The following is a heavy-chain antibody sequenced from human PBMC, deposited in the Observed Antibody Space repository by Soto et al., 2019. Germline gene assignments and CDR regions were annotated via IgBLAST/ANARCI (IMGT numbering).Heavy chain of an antibody. CDR1: GGSFPSDT. Sequence: QVQLMQSGAEVKKPGSSVKVSCKASGGSFPSDTISWVRQAPGQGLEWLGGIVPVFGTPNHAQKFQGRVTISADGSTNTAYMELTSLRPEDTAVYYCRRPSSGYYHDAFDIWGQGTLVTVSS. CDR3: RRPSSGYYHDAFDI. D-gene: IGHD3-22*01. V-gene: IGHV1-69*01. J-gene: IGHJ3*02. CDR2: IVPVFGTP.